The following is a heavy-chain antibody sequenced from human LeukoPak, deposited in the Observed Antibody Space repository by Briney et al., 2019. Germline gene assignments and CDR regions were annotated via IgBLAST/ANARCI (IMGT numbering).Heavy chain of an antibody. J-gene: IGHJ5*02. CDR3: ARSVAARLSPNWFDP. V-gene: IGHV4-59*01. Sequence: SETLSLTGSVSGGSISRFYWSWIRQPPGKGLEWIGYIHYSGSTNYNTALRSRVTVSVDTSKNQFSLALTSVTAADTAVYYCARSVAARLSPNWFDPGRQGTLVTVSS. D-gene: IGHD6-6*01. CDR2: IHYSGST. CDR1: GGSISRFY.